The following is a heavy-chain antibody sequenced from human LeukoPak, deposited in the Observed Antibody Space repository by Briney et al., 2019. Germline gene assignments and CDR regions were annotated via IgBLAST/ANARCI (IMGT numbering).Heavy chain of an antibody. CDR2: IYYSGST. CDR3: ARYCSDGGCYLALDS. J-gene: IGHJ4*02. Sequence: PSETLSLTCTVSGGSINSYYWSWIRQPPGKGLEWIGYIYYSGSTNYNPSLKSRVTMSVDTSKNQFSLKLSSVTAADTAVYYCARYCSDGGCYLALDSWGQGTLVTVSS. V-gene: IGHV4-59*01. D-gene: IGHD2-15*01. CDR1: GGSINSYY.